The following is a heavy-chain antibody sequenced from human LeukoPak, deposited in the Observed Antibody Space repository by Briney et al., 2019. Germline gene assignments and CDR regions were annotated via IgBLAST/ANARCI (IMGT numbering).Heavy chain of an antibody. CDR1: GFNFNTYH. V-gene: IGHV3-21*04. J-gene: IGHJ1*01. D-gene: IGHD6-6*01. CDR2: ISYSGTYI. Sequence: PGGSLRLSCAASGFNFNTYHMNWVRQAPGKGLEWVSSISYSGTYIYYADSVKGRFTISRDNSKNTLYLQMNSLRAEDTAVYYCATRQLTFYSSSTEYFQHWGQGTLVTVSS. CDR3: ATRQLTFYSSSTEYFQH.